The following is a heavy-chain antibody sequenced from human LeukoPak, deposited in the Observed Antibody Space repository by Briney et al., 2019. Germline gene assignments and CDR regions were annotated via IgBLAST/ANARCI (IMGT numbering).Heavy chain of an antibody. V-gene: IGHV3-11*01. CDR3: AKVSYLSSSWYTYYFDY. CDR1: GFTFSDYY. D-gene: IGHD6-13*01. J-gene: IGHJ4*02. Sequence: GGSLRLSCAASGFTFSDYYMSWIRQAPGKGLEWVSYISSSGSTIYYADSVKGRFTISRDNAKNSLYLQMNSLRAEDTALYYCAKVSYLSSSWYTYYFDYWGQGTLVTVSS. CDR2: ISSSGSTI.